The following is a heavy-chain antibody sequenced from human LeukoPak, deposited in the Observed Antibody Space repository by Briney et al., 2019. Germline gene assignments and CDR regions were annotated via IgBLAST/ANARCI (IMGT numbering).Heavy chain of an antibody. J-gene: IGHJ3*02. CDR2: ISGSGGST. CDR1: GFTFSSYA. D-gene: IGHD1-26*01. V-gene: IGHV3-23*01. Sequence: GGSLRLSCAASGFTFSSYAVSWVRQAPGKGLEWVSAISGSGGSTYYADSVKGRFTISRDNSRNTLYLQMDSLRAEDTALYYCAKANGGSYYGSVFDIWGQGTKVTVSS. CDR3: AKANGGSYYGSVFDI.